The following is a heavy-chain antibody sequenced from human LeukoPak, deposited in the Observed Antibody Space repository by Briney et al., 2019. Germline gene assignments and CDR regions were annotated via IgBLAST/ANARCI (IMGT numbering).Heavy chain of an antibody. Sequence: PGGSLRLSCTASGFTFGEYAMSWVRQAPGKGLEWVGFIRIKGYGGTTEYAASVKGRFSISRDDSKSIAYLQMNSLKTEDTAVYYCTRDSAGIVVVSVYWGQGTLVTVSS. CDR2: IRIKGYGGTT. D-gene: IGHD3-22*01. V-gene: IGHV3-49*04. J-gene: IGHJ4*02. CDR3: TRDSAGIVVVSVY. CDR1: GFTFGEYA.